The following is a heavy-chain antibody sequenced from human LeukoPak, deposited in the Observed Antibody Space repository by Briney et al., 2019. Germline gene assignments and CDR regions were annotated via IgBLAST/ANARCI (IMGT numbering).Heavy chain of an antibody. D-gene: IGHD3-3*02. CDR3: AKEQEPFLGWLSFDY. Sequence: GGSLRLPCAASGFTFDDYAMHWVRQAPGKGLEWVSLISGDGGSTYYADSVKGRFTISRDNSKNSLYLQMNSLRTEDTALYYCAKEQEPFLGWLSFDYWGQGTLVTVSS. J-gene: IGHJ4*02. V-gene: IGHV3-43*02. CDR2: ISGDGGST. CDR1: GFTFDDYA.